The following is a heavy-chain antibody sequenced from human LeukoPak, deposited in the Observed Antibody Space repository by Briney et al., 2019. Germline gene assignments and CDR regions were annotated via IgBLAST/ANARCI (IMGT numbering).Heavy chain of an antibody. J-gene: IGHJ6*03. V-gene: IGHV3-66*01. CDR3: ARDGYYDSSGQAYYYYYMDV. Sequence: GGSLRLSCAASGFTFSIYSMSWVRQAPGKGLEWVSLIYSGGSTNYADSVKGRFTISRDSSKNTLFLQVNGLRAEDTAVYYCARDGYYDSSGQAYYYYYMDVWGKGTTVTVSS. CDR1: GFTFSIYS. D-gene: IGHD3-22*01. CDR2: IYSGGST.